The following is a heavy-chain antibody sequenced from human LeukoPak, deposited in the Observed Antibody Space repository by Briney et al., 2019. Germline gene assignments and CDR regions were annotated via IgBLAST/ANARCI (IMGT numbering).Heavy chain of an antibody. CDR1: GFTFRSCA. D-gene: IGHD2-2*01. J-gene: IGHJ3*02. Sequence: GGSLSLSCAASGFTFRSCAMSWVHQPPGRGPEWVSVISGTSDHIHYTDSVKGRFTIPRDNSKNTVSLQMNSLRAEDTAVYCCAKGEVSAGLYAAFDIWGQGTTVIVSS. V-gene: IGHV3-23*01. CDR3: AKGEVSAGLYAAFDI. CDR2: ISGTSDHI.